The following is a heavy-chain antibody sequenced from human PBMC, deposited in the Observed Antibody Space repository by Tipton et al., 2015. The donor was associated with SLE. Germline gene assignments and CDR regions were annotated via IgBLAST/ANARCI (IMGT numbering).Heavy chain of an antibody. CDR2: IRNKANSYTT. D-gene: IGHD2-8*01. Sequence: SLRLSCAASGFTFSDHYMDWVRQAPGKGLEWVGRIRNKANSYTTEYAASVKGRFTISRDDSKNSLYLQMNGLTTEDTAVYYCVRGRNGFDHWGQGTLVSVSS. V-gene: IGHV3-72*01. J-gene: IGHJ4*02. CDR3: VRGRNGFDH. CDR1: GFTFSDHY.